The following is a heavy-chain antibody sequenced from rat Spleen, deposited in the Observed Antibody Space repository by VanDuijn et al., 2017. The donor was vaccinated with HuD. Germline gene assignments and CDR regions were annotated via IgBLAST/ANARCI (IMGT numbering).Heavy chain of an antibody. D-gene: IGHD1-11*01. CDR3: TRGGRWYFDF. Sequence: EVQLVESGGGLVQPGRSLKLSCVASGFTFSSYWMYWIRQAPGKGLEWVSSINTDGDSTYYPDSVKGRFTISRDNAKSTLYLQMDSLRSEDTATYYCTRGGRWYFDFWGPGTMVTVSS. J-gene: IGHJ1*01. V-gene: IGHV5-58*01. CDR1: GFTFSSYW. CDR2: INTDGDST.